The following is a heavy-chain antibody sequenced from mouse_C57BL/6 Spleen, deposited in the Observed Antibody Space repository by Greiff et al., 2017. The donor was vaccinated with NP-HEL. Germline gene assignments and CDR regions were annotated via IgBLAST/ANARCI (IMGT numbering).Heavy chain of an antibody. CDR2: IRNKANGYTT. J-gene: IGHJ4*01. CDR3: ARYIPAYGNYGAMDY. D-gene: IGHD2-1*01. CDR1: GFTFTDYY. V-gene: IGHV7-3*01. Sequence: EVKLMESGGGLVQPGGSLSLSCAASGFTFTDYYMSWVRQPPGKALEWLGFIRNKANGYTTEYSASVKGRFTISRDNSQSILYLQMNALRAEDSATYYCARYIPAYGNYGAMDYWGQGTSVTVSS.